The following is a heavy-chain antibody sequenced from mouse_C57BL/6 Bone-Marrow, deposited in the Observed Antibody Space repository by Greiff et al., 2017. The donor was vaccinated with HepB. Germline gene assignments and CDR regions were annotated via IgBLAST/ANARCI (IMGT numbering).Heavy chain of an antibody. CDR2: IYPGDGDT. CDR3: ASHSSGYDFDY. D-gene: IGHD3-2*02. Sequence: QVQLQQSGAELVKPGASVKISCKASGYAFSSYWMNWVKQRPGKGLEWIGQIYPGDGDTNYNGKFKGKATLTADKSSSTAYMQLSSLTSEDSAVYFCASHSSGYDFDYWGQGTTLTVSS. J-gene: IGHJ2*01. V-gene: IGHV1-80*01. CDR1: GYAFSSYW.